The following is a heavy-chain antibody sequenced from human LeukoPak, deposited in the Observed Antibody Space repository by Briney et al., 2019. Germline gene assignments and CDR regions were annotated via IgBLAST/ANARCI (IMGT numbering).Heavy chain of an antibody. D-gene: IGHD5-18*01. V-gene: IGHV4-38-2*02. J-gene: IGHJ5*02. Sequence: PSETLSLTCTVSGYSISTGYYWDWIRQPPGKGLEWIGSIYYSGSTYYNPSLKSRVTISVDTSKNQFSLKLSSVTAADTAVYYCARTGYSYGRNWFDPWGQGTLVTVSS. CDR2: IYYSGST. CDR3: ARTGYSYGRNWFDP. CDR1: GYSISTGYY.